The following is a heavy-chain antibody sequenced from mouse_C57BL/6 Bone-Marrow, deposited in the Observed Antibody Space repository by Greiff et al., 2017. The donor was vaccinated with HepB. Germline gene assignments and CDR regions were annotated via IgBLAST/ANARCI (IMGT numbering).Heavy chain of an antibody. CDR3: AREVYYYGWYFDY. CDR1: GYTFTSYW. CDR2: INPSNGGT. D-gene: IGHD1-1*01. V-gene: IGHV1-53*01. Sequence: VQLQQPGTELVKPGASVKLSCKASGYTFTSYWMHWVKQRPGQGLEWIGNINPSNGGTNYNEKFKSKATLTVDKSSSTAYMQLSSLTSEDSAVYYCAREVYYYGWYFDYWGQGTTLTVSS. J-gene: IGHJ2*01.